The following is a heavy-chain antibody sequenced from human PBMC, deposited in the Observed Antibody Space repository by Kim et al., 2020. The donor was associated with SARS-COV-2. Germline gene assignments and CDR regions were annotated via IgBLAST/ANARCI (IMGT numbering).Heavy chain of an antibody. CDR3: ARDRVFDYYGMDV. D-gene: IGHD6-13*01. V-gene: IGHV6-1*01. J-gene: IGHJ6*02. Sequence: YAVSVKNRITNNPDTSKNQFSLQLNSVTPEDTAVYYCARDRVFDYYGMDVWGQGTTVTVSS.